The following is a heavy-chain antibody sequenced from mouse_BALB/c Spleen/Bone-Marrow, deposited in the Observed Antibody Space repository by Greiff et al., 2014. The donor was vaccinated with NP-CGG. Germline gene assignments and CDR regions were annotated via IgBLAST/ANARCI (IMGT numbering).Heavy chain of an antibody. CDR2: ISTGSSTI. D-gene: IGHD2-3*01. CDR3: ARSDGAMDY. V-gene: IGHV5-17*02. Sequence: EVQRVESGGGLVQPGGSRKLSCAASGFTFSSFGMHWVRQAPEKGLEWVAYISTGSSTIYYADTEKGRFTISRDNPKNTLFLQMTSLRSEDTAMYYCARSDGAMDYWGQGTSVTVSS. J-gene: IGHJ4*01. CDR1: GFTFSSFG.